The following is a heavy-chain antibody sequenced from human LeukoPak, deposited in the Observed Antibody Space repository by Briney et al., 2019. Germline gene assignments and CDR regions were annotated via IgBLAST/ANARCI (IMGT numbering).Heavy chain of an antibody. Sequence: GGSLRLSCAASGFTFSSSAMSWVRQAPGKGLEWVSAISNNGGYTYYADSVQGRFTISRDNSKSMLCLQMNSLRAEDTAVYYCAKQLGYCSDGSCYFPYWGQGTLVTVSS. CDR2: ISNNGGYT. V-gene: IGHV3-23*01. J-gene: IGHJ4*02. D-gene: IGHD2-15*01. CDR1: GFTFSSSA. CDR3: AKQLGYCSDGSCYFPY.